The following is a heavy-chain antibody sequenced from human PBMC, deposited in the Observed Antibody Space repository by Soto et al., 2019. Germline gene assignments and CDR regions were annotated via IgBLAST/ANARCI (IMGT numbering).Heavy chain of an antibody. D-gene: IGHD3-22*01. V-gene: IGHV4-59*08. CDR3: ARDYFDSSDYTTNWFDP. Sequence: PSETLSLTCTVSGCSISSYYWSWIRQPPGKGLEWIGYIYYSGSTNYNPSLKSRVTISVDTSKNQFSLKLSSVTAADTAVYYCARDYFDSSDYTTNWFDPWGQGTLVT. CDR1: GCSISSYY. CDR2: IYYSGST. J-gene: IGHJ5*02.